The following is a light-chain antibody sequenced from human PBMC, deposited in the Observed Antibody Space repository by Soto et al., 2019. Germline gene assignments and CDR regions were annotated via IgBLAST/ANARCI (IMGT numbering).Light chain of an antibody. Sequence: AIQVTQSPSSLSASVGARVTMTCRASQALRGALAWHQQQSGKPPNLLIYDVSTLEGGVPSRFSGSGSGTEFPLNISSRQPEDFGTYYCQQFNSDPITVGRGTRLEIK. CDR1: QALRGA. CDR3: QQFNSDPIT. CDR2: DVS. V-gene: IGKV1-13*02. J-gene: IGKJ5*01.